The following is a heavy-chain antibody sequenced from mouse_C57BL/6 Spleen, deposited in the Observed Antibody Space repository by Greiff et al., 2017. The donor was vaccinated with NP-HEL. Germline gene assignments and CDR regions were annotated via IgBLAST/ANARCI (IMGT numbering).Heavy chain of an antibody. D-gene: IGHD2-5*01. J-gene: IGHJ3*01. Sequence: QVQLQQPGAELVRPGSSVKLSCKASGYTFTSYWMHWVKQRPIQGLEWIGNIDPSDSETHYNQKFKDKATLTVDKSSSTAYMQLCSLTSEDSAVYYCARSDYSNPWFAYWGQGTLVTVSA. CDR3: ARSDYSNPWFAY. CDR1: GYTFTSYW. V-gene: IGHV1-52*01. CDR2: IDPSDSET.